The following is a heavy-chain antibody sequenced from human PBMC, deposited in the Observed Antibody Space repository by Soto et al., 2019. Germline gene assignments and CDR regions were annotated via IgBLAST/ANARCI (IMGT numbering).Heavy chain of an antibody. V-gene: IGHV3-21*01. CDR3: ARAYCSGGICHASYY. Sequence: PGGSLRLSCAASGFTFSSYSMNWVRQAPGKGLEWVSSISSSSSYIYYADSVKGRFTISRDNAKNSLYLQMNSLRAEDTAIYYCARAYCSGGICHASYYWGLGTLVPVSS. J-gene: IGHJ4*02. CDR1: GFTFSSYS. CDR2: ISSSSSYI. D-gene: IGHD2-15*01.